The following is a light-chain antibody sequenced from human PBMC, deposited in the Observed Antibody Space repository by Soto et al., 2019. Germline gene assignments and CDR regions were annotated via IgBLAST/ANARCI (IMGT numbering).Light chain of an antibody. J-gene: IGKJ2*01. CDR1: QGISSY. CDR2: AAA. CDR3: QQYLCYPYT. V-gene: IGKV1-8*01. Sequence: AIRMTQSPSSFSASTGDRVTITCRASQGISSYLAWYQQKPGKAPKLLIYAAATLQRGAPSRFSASGSGTDFTLIISRVQTADFTTYYCQQYLCYPYTFGQGTKLEI.